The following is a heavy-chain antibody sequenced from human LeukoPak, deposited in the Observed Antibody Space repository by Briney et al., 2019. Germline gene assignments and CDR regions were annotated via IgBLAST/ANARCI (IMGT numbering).Heavy chain of an antibody. J-gene: IGHJ4*02. CDR1: GFTFSSYA. CDR3: AKAWAAAGTFAS. Sequence: GGSLRLSCAASGFTFSSYAMSWVRQAPGKGLWWVSTIIGSGGDTYYADSVKGRFTISRDTSKNTLYLQMKSLRAEDTAVYYCAKAWAAAGTFASWGQGTLVTVSS. V-gene: IGHV3-23*01. D-gene: IGHD6-13*01. CDR2: IIGSGGDT.